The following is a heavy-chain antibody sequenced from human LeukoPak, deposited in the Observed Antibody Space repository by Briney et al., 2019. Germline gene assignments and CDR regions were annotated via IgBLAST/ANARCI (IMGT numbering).Heavy chain of an antibody. Sequence: SQTLSLTCAISGDIVSINSAAWNWITQSPSRGLDWLERTYQRPKWYNDYAVSVKNPITINLDTSKNQFSLQLVSVTPEDTAVYYCARSPSPYSSGWYFDHWRQGTLVPVS. J-gene: IGHJ4*02. D-gene: IGHD6-19*01. CDR2: TYQRPKWYN. CDR1: GDIVSINSAA. CDR3: ARSPSPYSSGWYFDH. V-gene: IGHV6-1*01.